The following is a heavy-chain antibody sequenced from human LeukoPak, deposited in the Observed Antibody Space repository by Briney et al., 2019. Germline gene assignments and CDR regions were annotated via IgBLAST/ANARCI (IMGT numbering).Heavy chain of an antibody. CDR3: ASTGPDISGHYQAY. CDR2: IYYSGST. J-gene: IGHJ4*02. V-gene: IGHV4-39*07. D-gene: IGHD3-22*01. CDR1: GGSISSSSYY. Sequence: TSSETLSLTCTVSGGSISSSSYYWGWIRQPPGKGLEWIGSIYYSGSTYYNPSLKSRVTISVDTSKNQFSLKLTSVTAADTAVYYCASTGPDISGHYQAYWGQGTLVIVSS.